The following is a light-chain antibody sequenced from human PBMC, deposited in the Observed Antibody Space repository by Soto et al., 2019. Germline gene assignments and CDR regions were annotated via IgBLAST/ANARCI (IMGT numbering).Light chain of an antibody. V-gene: IGLV2-14*03. CDR2: DVS. CDR3: SSYTSRSTLGV. J-gene: IGLJ2*01. Sequence: QSVLTQPASVSGSPGQSITISCTGTNSDIGGYNYVSWYQQHPGKAPKLMIYDVSNRPSGVSYRFSGSKSGNAASLTSSGLQAEDEADYYCSSYTSRSTLGVFGGGTKLTVL. CDR1: NSDIGGYNY.